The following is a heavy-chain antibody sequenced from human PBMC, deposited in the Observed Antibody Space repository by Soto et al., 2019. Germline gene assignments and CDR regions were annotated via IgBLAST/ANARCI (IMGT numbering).Heavy chain of an antibody. V-gene: IGHV3-48*02. CDR2: ISSSSTTI. J-gene: IGHJ4*02. CDR3: ARDGIVVGVTRFDY. Sequence: EVQLVESGGGLVQPGGSLRLSCAASGFTFSSYSMNWVRQAPGKGLEWVSFISSSSTTIYYADSVKGRFTISRDNSKTSLYLQMNSLRDEDTAVYYCARDGIVVGVTRFDYWGQGTLVTVSS. CDR1: GFTFSSYS. D-gene: IGHD2-21*01.